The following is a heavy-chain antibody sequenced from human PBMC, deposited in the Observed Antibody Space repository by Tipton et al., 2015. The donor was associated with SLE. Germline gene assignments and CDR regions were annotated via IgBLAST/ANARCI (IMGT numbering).Heavy chain of an antibody. CDR1: GGSFSGYY. V-gene: IGHV4-34*01. CDR3: ASRSTPVTTGGGAFDI. Sequence: TLSLTCAVYGGSFSGYYWSWIRQPPGKGLEWIGEINHSGSTNYNPSLKSRVTISVDTSKNQFSLKLSSVTAADTAVYYCASRSTPVTTGGGAFDIWGQGTMVTVSS. D-gene: IGHD4-17*01. J-gene: IGHJ3*02. CDR2: INHSGST.